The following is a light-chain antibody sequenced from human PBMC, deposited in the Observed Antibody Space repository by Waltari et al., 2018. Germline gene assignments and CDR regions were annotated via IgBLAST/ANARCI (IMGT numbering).Light chain of an antibody. CDR2: DVN. CDR1: SSDVGGFNY. J-gene: IGLJ2*01. Sequence: QSALTQPASVSGSPGQSITISCTGTSSDVGGFNYVSWYQQHPGEAPKLLLYDVNQRPSGVSNRFSGSKSANTASLTISGLQAGDEAHYYCSSYSSISTLVFGGGTKLTVL. V-gene: IGLV2-14*03. CDR3: SSYSSISTLV.